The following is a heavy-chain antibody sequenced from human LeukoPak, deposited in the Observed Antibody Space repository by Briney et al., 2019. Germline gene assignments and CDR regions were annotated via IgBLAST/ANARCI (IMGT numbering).Heavy chain of an antibody. CDR3: ARVYYYGSGSYWAVYYGMDV. CDR1: GFTFSSYE. J-gene: IGHJ6*02. CDR2: ISSSGSTI. D-gene: IGHD3-10*01. V-gene: IGHV3-48*03. Sequence: GGSLRLSCAASGFTFSSYEMNWVRQAPGKGLEWDSYISSSGSTIYYADSVKGRFTISRDNAKNSLYLQMNSLRAEDTAVYYCARVYYYGSGSYWAVYYGMDVWGQGTTVTVSS.